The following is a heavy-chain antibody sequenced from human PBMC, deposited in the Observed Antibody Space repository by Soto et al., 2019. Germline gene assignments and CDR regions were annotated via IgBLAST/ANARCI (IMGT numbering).Heavy chain of an antibody. V-gene: IGHV4-4*02. J-gene: IGHJ4*02. Sequence: SETLSLTCTVICRSILETNWWSRVRQSPAPGLEWIGEVTLNGDTNYNPSLKGRVTVSVHTSNSQFSLELSSVTAAHTAVYYCARGLITGSQYSGGWSYFDSWGQGTQVTVS. D-gene: IGHD1-26*01. CDR1: CRSILETNW. CDR2: VTLNGDT. CDR3: ARGLITGSQYSGGWSYFDS.